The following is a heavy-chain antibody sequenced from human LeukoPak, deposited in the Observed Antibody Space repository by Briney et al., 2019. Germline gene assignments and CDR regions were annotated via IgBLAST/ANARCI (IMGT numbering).Heavy chain of an antibody. CDR1: GFTFSSYA. D-gene: IGHD3-10*01. CDR2: ISGSGGST. J-gene: IGHJ3*02. CDR3: AKVSFGSSYAFDI. V-gene: IGHV3-23*01. Sequence: GGSLRLSCAASGFTFSSYAMSWVRQAPGKGLEWVSAISGSGGSTYYADSVKGRFTISRDNSKNTLHLQMNSLRAEDTAVYYCAKVSFGSSYAFDIWGQGTMVTVSS.